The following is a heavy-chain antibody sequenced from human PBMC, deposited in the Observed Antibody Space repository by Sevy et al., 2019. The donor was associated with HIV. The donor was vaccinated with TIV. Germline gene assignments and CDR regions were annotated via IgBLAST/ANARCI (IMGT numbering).Heavy chain of an antibody. D-gene: IGHD2-8*02. CDR1: GYTFTSNG. V-gene: IGHV1-18*01. Sequence: ASVKVSCKASGYTFTSNGISWVRQDPGQGLEWMGWISAYNGNTNYAQKLQGRVTMTTDTSTSTADMELRSLRSDATAVYYCAGDVKARGWWWFDPWGQGTLVTVSS. J-gene: IGHJ5*02. CDR2: ISAYNGNT. CDR3: AGDVKARGWWWFDP.